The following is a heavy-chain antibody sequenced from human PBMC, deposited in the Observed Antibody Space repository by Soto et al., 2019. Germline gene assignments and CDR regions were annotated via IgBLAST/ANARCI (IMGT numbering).Heavy chain of an antibody. CDR3: AKDVGVPQHLFVFDL. D-gene: IGHD3-10*02. CDR2: IIPIFRSS. Sequence: QVQLVQSGAEAMKPGSSVKVSCKASGGTFTDYAFSWVRQAPGQGLEWMGGIIPIFRSSNSAQKFQGRLTIFVDASAGTDYRERRSLRSESLAIYYCAKDVGVPQHLFVFDLWGQGNLVTAAS. J-gene: IGHJ4*02. V-gene: IGHV1-69*01. CDR1: GGTFTDYA.